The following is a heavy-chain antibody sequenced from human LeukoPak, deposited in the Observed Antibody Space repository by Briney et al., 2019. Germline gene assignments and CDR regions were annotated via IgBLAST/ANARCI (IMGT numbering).Heavy chain of an antibody. CDR2: ISGSGGST. CDR1: GSTFSNYA. Sequence: GGSLRLSCAASGSTFSNYAMSWVRQAPGRGLEWVSAISGSGGSTYYADSVKGRFTISRDNSQNTLHLQMNSLRAEDTAVYHCARQLGYCSDGSCYFDSWGQGTLVTVSS. J-gene: IGHJ4*02. CDR3: ARQLGYCSDGSCYFDS. V-gene: IGHV3-23*01. D-gene: IGHD2-15*01.